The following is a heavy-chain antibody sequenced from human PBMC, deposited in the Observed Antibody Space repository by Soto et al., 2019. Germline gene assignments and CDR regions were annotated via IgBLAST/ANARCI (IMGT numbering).Heavy chain of an antibody. CDR2: IWYDGSNK. CDR3: ARDSNYDSSGYYLNWFDP. J-gene: IGHJ5*02. CDR1: GFTFSSYG. D-gene: IGHD3-22*01. V-gene: IGHV3-33*01. Sequence: PGGSLRFSCAASGFTFSSYGMHWVRQAPGKGLEWVAVIWYDGSNKYYADSVKGRFTISRDNSKNTLYLQMNSLRAEDTAVYYCARDSNYDSSGYYLNWFDPWGQGTLVTVSS.